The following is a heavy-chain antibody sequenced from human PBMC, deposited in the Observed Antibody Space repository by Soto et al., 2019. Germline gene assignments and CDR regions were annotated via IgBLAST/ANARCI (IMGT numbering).Heavy chain of an antibody. V-gene: IGHV4-39*01. CDR2: IYYSGST. CDR1: GGSISSSSYY. CDR3: ARRELADIVVVPAAISHRINPPSSGFDP. Sequence: QLQLQESGPGLVKPSETLSLTCTVSGGSISSSSYYWGWIRQPPGKGLEWIGSIYYSGSTYYNPSLKSRVTISVDTSKNQFSLKLSSVTAADTAVYYCARRELADIVVVPAAISHRINPPSSGFDPWGQGTLVTVSS. D-gene: IGHD2-2*01. J-gene: IGHJ5*02.